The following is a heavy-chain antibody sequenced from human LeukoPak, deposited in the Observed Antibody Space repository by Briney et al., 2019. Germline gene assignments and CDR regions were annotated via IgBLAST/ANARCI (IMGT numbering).Heavy chain of an antibody. J-gene: IGHJ5*02. CDR2: INHSGST. CDR1: GGSFSGYY. Sequence: SETLSLTCAVYGGSFSGYYWSWLRQPPGKGLEWIGEINHSGSTNYNPSLKSRVTISVDTPKNQFSLKLSAVTAADTAVYYCARGPRITIFGVDSAAGFDPWGQGTLVTVSS. D-gene: IGHD3-3*01. CDR3: ARGPRITIFGVDSAAGFDP. V-gene: IGHV4-34*01.